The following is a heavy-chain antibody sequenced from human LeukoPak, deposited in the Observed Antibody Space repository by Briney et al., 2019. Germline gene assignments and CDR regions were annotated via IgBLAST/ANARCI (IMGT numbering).Heavy chain of an antibody. V-gene: IGHV1-2*02. J-gene: IGHJ4*02. CDR2: INLYSGGT. CDR3: ARVAGGDWYYFDL. Sequence: ASVKVSCKAFGYTFPAYYMHWVRQAPGQGLEGMGWINLYSGGTNYAQKFQGRVTMTRDTSISAAYMELDRLGSDDTAVYYCARVAGGDWYYFDLWGQGSLVTVSS. CDR1: GYTFPAYY. D-gene: IGHD2-21*02.